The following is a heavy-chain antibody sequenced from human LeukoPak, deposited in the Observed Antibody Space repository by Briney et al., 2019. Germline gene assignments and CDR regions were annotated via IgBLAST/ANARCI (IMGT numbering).Heavy chain of an antibody. Sequence: PGGSLRLSCAASGFTFSSYWMHWVRQAPGKGLVWVSRINSDGSSTSYADSVKGRFAISRDNAKNTLYLRMNSLRAEDTAVYYCARGPHIVVVPAALDYWGQGTLVTVSS. CDR3: ARGPHIVVVPAALDY. V-gene: IGHV3-74*01. D-gene: IGHD2-2*01. CDR1: GFTFSSYW. CDR2: INSDGSST. J-gene: IGHJ4*02.